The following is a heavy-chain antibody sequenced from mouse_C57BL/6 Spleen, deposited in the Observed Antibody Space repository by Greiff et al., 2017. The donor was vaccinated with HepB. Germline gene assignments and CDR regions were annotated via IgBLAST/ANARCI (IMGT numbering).Heavy chain of an antibody. Sequence: VQLKESGPVLVKPGASVKMSCKASGYTFTDYYMNWVKQSHGKSLEWIGVINPYNGGTSYNQKFKGKATLTVDKSSSTAYMELNSLTSEDSAVYYCARWGYGSSYLDYWGQGTTLTVSS. D-gene: IGHD1-1*01. CDR1: GYTFTDYY. CDR2: INPYNGGT. J-gene: IGHJ2*01. CDR3: ARWGYGSSYLDY. V-gene: IGHV1-19*01.